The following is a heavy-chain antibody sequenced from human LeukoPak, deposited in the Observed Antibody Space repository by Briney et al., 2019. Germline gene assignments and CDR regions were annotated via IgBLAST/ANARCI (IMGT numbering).Heavy chain of an antibody. J-gene: IGHJ4*02. CDR1: GFTFSSYA. CDR2: ISSSGGRT. V-gene: IGHV3-64D*09. CDR3: VKGRYSNSWYSSDY. Sequence: PGGSLRLSCSASGFTFSSYAMYWVRQAPGKGLEYVSAISSSGGRTYYADSVRGRFTISRDNSKNTLYLQMSSLRAEDTAVYYCVKGRYSNSWYSSDYWGQGTLVTVSS. D-gene: IGHD6-13*01.